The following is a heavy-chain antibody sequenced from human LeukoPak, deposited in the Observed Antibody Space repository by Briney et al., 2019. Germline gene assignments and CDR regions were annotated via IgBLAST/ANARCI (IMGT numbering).Heavy chain of an antibody. Sequence: GGSLRRSCAASGFTFSIYAMNWVRQAPGKGLEWVSGISDSGDSTYYADSVKGRFTISRDNAKNSLYLQMNSLRAEDTAVYYCARGSYSNYGHYWGQGTLVTVSS. J-gene: IGHJ4*02. CDR1: GFTFSIYA. CDR3: ARGSYSNYGHY. V-gene: IGHV3-23*01. CDR2: ISDSGDST. D-gene: IGHD4-11*01.